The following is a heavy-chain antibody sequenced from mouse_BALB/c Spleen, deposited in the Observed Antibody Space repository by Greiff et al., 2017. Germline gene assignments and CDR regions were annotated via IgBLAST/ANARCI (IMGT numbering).Heavy chain of an antibody. CDR3: ARAFRGFAY. J-gene: IGHJ3*01. CDR1: GFTFSSYG. V-gene: IGHV5-6*01. Sequence: EVNVVESGGDLVKPGGSLKLSCAASGFTFSSYGMSWVRQTPDKRLEWVATISSGGSYTYYPDSVKGRFTISRDNAKNTLYLQMSSLKSEDTAMYYCARAFRGFAYWGQGTLVTVSA. CDR2: ISSGGSYT.